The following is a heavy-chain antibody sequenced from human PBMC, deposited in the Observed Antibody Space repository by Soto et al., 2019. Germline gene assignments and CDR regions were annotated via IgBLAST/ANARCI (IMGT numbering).Heavy chain of an antibody. J-gene: IGHJ6*02. D-gene: IGHD2-2*01. CDR3: ARSTSSWNYAYGLDV. CDR2: MSGSGGNT. Sequence: GGSLRLSCAASGFTFSSFSFNWVRQAPGKGLEWVSAMSGSGGNTYYYADSVKGRFTISRDNSKNTVYLQMNSLRAEDTALYYCARSTSSWNYAYGLDVWGQGTAVTVSS. V-gene: IGHV3-23*01. CDR1: GFTFSSFS.